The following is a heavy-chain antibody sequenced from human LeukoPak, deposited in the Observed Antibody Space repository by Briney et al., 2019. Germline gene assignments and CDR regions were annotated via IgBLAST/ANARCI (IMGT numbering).Heavy chain of an antibody. J-gene: IGHJ3*02. V-gene: IGHV4-34*01. Sequence: SETLSLTCAVYGGSFSGYYWSWIRQPPGKGLEWIGEINHSGSTNYNPSLKSRVTISVDTSKNQFSLKLSSVTAADMAVYYCARGPYYYDSSGYFIWGQGTMVTVSS. CDR1: GGSFSGYY. D-gene: IGHD3-22*01. CDR2: INHSGST. CDR3: ARGPYYYDSSGYFI.